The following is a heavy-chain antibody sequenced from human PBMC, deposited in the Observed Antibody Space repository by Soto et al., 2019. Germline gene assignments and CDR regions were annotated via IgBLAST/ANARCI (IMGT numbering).Heavy chain of an antibody. CDR2: IYHSGST. CDR1: GGFISSGGYY. J-gene: IGHJ6*02. D-gene: IGHD2-2*01. V-gene: IGHV4-31*03. CDR3: ARERCSTGCPMDV. Sequence: QVQLQESGPGLMKPSQTLSLTCTVSGGFISSGGYYWAWIRQHPGKGLEWIGYIYHSGSTYYNPSLKSRVSISVDTSENQFALRLSSVTAADTAIYYCARERCSTGCPMDVWGQGAKVTVYS.